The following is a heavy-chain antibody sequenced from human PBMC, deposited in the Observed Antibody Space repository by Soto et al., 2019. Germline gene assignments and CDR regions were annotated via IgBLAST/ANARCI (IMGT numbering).Heavy chain of an antibody. CDR3: ARGAKRGDCSSTSCYVEGRKYYFDY. J-gene: IGHJ4*02. V-gene: IGHV4-34*01. Sequence: AETLSLTCAVYGGSVSGYYWSWIRQPPGKGLEWIGEINHSGSTNYNPSLKSRVTISVDTSKNQFSLKLSSVTAADTAVYYCARGAKRGDCSSTSCYVEGRKYYFDYWGQGTLVTVSS. D-gene: IGHD2-2*01. CDR2: INHSGST. CDR1: GGSVSGYY.